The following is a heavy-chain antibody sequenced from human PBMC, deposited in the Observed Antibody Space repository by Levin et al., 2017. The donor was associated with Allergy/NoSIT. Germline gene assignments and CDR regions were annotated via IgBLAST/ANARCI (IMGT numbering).Heavy chain of an antibody. J-gene: IGHJ5*02. CDR3: ARDTSLELDL. Sequence: GESLKISCKVSGYTFSSYDISWVRQAPGQGLEWMGWISSDNGNTKYPKKLEGRVTLPTDTSTSTAYLEQRSVRSADTAVYYCARDTSLELDLWGQGTVVTVSS. V-gene: IGHV1-18*01. CDR1: GYTFSSYD. D-gene: IGHD3-16*01. CDR2: ISSDNGNT.